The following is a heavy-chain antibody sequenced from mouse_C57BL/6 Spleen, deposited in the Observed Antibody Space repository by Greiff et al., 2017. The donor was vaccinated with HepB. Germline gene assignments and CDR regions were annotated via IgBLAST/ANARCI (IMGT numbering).Heavy chain of an antibody. CDR1: GFTFSNYW. CDR2: IRLKSDNYAT. D-gene: IGHD1-1*01. V-gene: IGHV6-3*01. Sequence: EVKVEESGGGLVQPGGSMKLSCVASGFTFSNYWMNWVRQSPEKGLEWVAQIRLKSDNYATHYAESVKGRFTISRYDSKSIVYLQMNNLRAEDTGIYYCTGPSTTPLDYWGQGTTLTVSS. J-gene: IGHJ2*01. CDR3: TGPSTTPLDY.